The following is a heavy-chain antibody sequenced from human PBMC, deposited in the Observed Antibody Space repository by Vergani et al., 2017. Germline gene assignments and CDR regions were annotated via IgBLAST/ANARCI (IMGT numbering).Heavy chain of an antibody. D-gene: IGHD6-13*01. V-gene: IGHV4-31*03. J-gene: IGHJ4*02. CDR3: ARDSRREYGSSH. CDR2: IYYSGST. CDR1: GDSISSGGYY. Sequence: QVQLQESGPGLVKPSQTLSLTCTVSGDSISSGGYYWSWIRPHPGKGLEWIGYIYYSGSTYYNPSLKSRVTISVDTSKNQFSLKLSSVTAADTAVYYCARDSRREYGSSHWGQGTLVTVSS.